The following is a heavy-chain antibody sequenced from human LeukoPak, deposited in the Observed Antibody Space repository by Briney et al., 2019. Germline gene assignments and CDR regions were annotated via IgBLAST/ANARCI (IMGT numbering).Heavy chain of an antibody. J-gene: IGHJ4*02. Sequence: PGGSLRLSCAASGFTFSSYAMSWVRQAPGKGLEWVSAISGSGGSTYYADSVKGRFTISRDNARNSLYLQMNSLRAEDTAVYYCASNAGATCFDYWGQGTLVTVSS. CDR2: ISGSGGST. CDR1: GFTFSSYA. V-gene: IGHV3-23*01. CDR3: ASNAGATCFDY. D-gene: IGHD1-26*01.